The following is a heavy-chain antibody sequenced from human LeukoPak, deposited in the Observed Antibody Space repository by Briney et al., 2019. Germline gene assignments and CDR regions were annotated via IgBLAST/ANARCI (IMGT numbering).Heavy chain of an antibody. V-gene: IGHV3-23*01. Sequence: GGSLRLSCAASGFTFSSYAMSWVRQAPGKGLEWVSAISGSGGSTYYADSVKGRFTISRDNSKDTLYLQMNSLRAEDTAVYYCAKGGYSYGSYYFDYWGQGTLVTVSS. CDR2: ISGSGGST. CDR3: AKGGYSYGSYYFDY. D-gene: IGHD5-18*01. J-gene: IGHJ4*02. CDR1: GFTFSSYA.